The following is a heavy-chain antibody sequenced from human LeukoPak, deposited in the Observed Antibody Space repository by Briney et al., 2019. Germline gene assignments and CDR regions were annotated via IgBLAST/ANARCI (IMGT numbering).Heavy chain of an antibody. Sequence: SETLSLTCTVSGGSISSYYWNWIRQPPGKGQEWIGYIYYSGSSGSTNYNPSLRSRVTTSADTSKNQFSLKMTSVTAADTAVYYCAGGGDGYQTRFDYWGQGTLLTVSS. J-gene: IGHJ4*02. V-gene: IGHV4-59*01. D-gene: IGHD5-24*01. CDR3: AGGGDGYQTRFDY. CDR2: IYYSGSSGST. CDR1: GGSISSYY.